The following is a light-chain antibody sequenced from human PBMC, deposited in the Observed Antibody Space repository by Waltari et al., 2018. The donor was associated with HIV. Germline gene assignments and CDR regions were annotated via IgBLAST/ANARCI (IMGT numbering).Light chain of an antibody. CDR2: RDS. J-gene: IGLJ2*01. CDR3: YFAADNKAI. V-gene: IGLV3-27*01. CDR1: ELAKKY. Sequence: SYDLTQPSSVSVSPGQTARITCSGRELAKKYARWFQQKPGQAPVLVIYRDSERPSGIPARFSGSSSGTTVTLSISGAQVEDEGDYFCYFAADNKAIFGGGTKLTVL.